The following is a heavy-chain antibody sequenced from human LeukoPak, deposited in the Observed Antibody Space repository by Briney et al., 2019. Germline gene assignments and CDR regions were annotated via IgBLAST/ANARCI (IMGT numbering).Heavy chain of an antibody. CDR2: INPVGGST. Sequence: GASVKVSCKASGYSFSNYYMKWVRQAPGRGLEWMGIINPVGGSTNYAQKFQGRVTMTRDTSTSTVYMELSSLRYEDTAVYYCARGYSYDSVLDYWGQGTLVTVSS. V-gene: IGHV1-46*01. D-gene: IGHD5-18*01. CDR1: GYSFSNYY. CDR3: ARGYSYDSVLDY. J-gene: IGHJ4*02.